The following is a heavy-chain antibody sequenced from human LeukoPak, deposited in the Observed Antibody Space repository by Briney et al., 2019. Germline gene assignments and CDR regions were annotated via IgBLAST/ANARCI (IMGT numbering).Heavy chain of an antibody. J-gene: IGHJ3*02. CDR3: ARDAVDGGLDAFDI. CDR2: ISSSSSYI. CDR1: GFTFSSYS. V-gene: IGHV3-21*01. D-gene: IGHD4-23*01. Sequence: GGSLRLSCAASGFTFSSYSMIWVRQAPGKGLEWVSSISSSSSYIYYADSVKGRFTISRDNAKNSLYLQMNSLRAEDTAVYYCARDAVDGGLDAFDIWGQGTMVTVSS.